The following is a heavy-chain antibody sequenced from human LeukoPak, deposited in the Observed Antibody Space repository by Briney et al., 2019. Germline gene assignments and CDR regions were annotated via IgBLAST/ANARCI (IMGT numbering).Heavy chain of an antibody. D-gene: IGHD5-24*01. J-gene: IGHJ4*02. CDR1: GFMFSSNW. CDR3: AKEGRSLQTY. CDR2: IKEDGTET. V-gene: IGHV3-7*03. Sequence: RGSLRLSCAASGFMFSSNWMSGVRLAPGKGLEWVANIKEDGTETYYVDSVKGRFTISRDNAKNSLYLQMNSLRVEDTAVYYCAKEGRSLQTYWGQGTLVTVSS.